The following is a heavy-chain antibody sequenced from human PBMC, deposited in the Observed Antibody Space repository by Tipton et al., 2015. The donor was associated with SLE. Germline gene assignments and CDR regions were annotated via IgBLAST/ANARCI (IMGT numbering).Heavy chain of an antibody. CDR1: GFTFSNAW. V-gene: IGHV3-15*01. CDR3: TTGCGWYYDISGSYALDI. CDR2: IKSKTDGGTT. J-gene: IGHJ3*02. Sequence: SLRLSCAASGFTFSNAWMSWVRQAPGKGLEWVGRIKSKTDGGTTDYAAPVIGRFTISRDDSKNTLYLQMNSLKTEDTAVYYCTTGCGWYYDISGSYALDICGQVIRVSVPS. D-gene: IGHD3-22*01.